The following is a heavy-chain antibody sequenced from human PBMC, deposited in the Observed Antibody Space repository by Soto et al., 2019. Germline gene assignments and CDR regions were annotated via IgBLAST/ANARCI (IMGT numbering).Heavy chain of an antibody. CDR1: GFTFSNYA. Sequence: PGGSLSLSCAASGFTFSNYAMNWVRQAPGKGLEWVSGISDSGAGTYYADSVKGRFTISRDNSKNTLYLQMDSLRAEDTALYYCAKDCYSGTSKAWYFDYWGQGSQVTVSS. CDR2: ISDSGAGT. V-gene: IGHV3-23*01. J-gene: IGHJ4*02. CDR3: AKDCYSGTSKAWYFDY. D-gene: IGHD1-26*01.